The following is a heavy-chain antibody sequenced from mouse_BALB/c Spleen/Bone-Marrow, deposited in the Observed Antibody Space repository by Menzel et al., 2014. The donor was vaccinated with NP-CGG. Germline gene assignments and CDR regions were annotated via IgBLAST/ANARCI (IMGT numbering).Heavy chain of an antibody. CDR1: GISITTENYR. Sequence: EVKLQESGPGLVKPSQTVSLTCTVTGISITTENYRWSWIRQFPGNKLEWIGYIYYSGTITYNPSLTSRTTITRDTSKNQFFLEMNSLTAEDTATYYCARYGNYFDYWGQGTTLTVSS. J-gene: IGHJ2*01. CDR2: IYYSGTI. D-gene: IGHD2-1*01. V-gene: IGHV3-5*02. CDR3: ARYGNYFDY.